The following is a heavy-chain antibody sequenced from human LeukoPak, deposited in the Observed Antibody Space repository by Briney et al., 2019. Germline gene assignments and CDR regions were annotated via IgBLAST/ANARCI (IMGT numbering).Heavy chain of an antibody. Sequence: TASETPSLTCTVSGGSISSSSYYWGWIRQPPGKGLEWIGSIYYSGSTYYNPSLKSRVTISVDTSKNQFSLKLSSVTAADTAVYYCARQLYCTNGVCYSDYYYYYMDVWGKGTTVTVSS. J-gene: IGHJ6*03. V-gene: IGHV4-39*01. D-gene: IGHD2-8*01. CDR2: IYYSGST. CDR1: GGSISSSSYY. CDR3: ARQLYCTNGVCYSDYYYYYMDV.